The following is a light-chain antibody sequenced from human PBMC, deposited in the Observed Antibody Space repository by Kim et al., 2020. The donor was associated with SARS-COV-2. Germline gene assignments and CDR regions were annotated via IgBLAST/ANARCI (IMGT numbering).Light chain of an antibody. CDR2: SAS. CDR1: QSVSSN. Sequence: EIVMTQSPATLSVSPGERATLSCRASQSVSSNLAWYQQKPGQAPRLLIYSASTRATGIPARFSGSGSGTEFTLTISGLQSEDFTTYYCQHYNNWPRTFGQGTKVDIK. V-gene: IGKV3-15*01. J-gene: IGKJ1*01. CDR3: QHYNNWPRT.